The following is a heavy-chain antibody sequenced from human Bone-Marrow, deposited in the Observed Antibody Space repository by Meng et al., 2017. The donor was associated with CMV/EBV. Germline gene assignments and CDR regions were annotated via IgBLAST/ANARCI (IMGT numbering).Heavy chain of an antibody. V-gene: IGHV4-39*07. Sequence: LRLGAPGPGLVKPSETLSLTSTVSGGSISSSSSYWGWIRQPPGKGLEWIGSIYYSGSTYYNPSLKSRVTISVDTSKNQFSLKLSSVTAADTAVYYCARIVVPAAVDYWGQGTLVTVSS. CDR2: IYYSGST. D-gene: IGHD2-2*01. J-gene: IGHJ4*02. CDR3: ARIVVPAAVDY. CDR1: GGSISSSSSY.